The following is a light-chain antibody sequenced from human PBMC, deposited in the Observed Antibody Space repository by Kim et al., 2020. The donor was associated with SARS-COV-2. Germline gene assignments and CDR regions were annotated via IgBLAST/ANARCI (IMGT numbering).Light chain of an antibody. Sequence: DIQMTQSPLSLSASVGDSITITCRASQRIATYLNWYQRQPGKAPRLLIYAASSLQSGVPSRFSGSGSGTDFTLTINSLQPEDFATYYCQQSFTTPLLTFGGGTKVDIK. J-gene: IGKJ4*01. CDR3: QQSFTTPLLT. CDR2: AAS. V-gene: IGKV1-39*01. CDR1: QRIATY.